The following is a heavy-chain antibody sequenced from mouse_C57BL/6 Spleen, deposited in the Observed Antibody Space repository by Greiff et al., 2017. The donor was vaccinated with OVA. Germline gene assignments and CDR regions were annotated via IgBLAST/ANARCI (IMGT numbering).Heavy chain of an antibody. CDR1: GFTFSSYT. CDR3: ARPYDGSSYWYFDV. J-gene: IGHJ1*03. CDR2: ISGGGGNT. Sequence: EVQLVESGGGLVKPGGSLKLSCAASGFTFSSYTMSWVRQTPEKRLEWVATISGGGGNTYYPDSVKGRFTISRDNAKNTLYLQMSSLRSEDTALYYCARPYDGSSYWYFDVWGTGTTVTVSS. D-gene: IGHD1-1*01. V-gene: IGHV5-9*01.